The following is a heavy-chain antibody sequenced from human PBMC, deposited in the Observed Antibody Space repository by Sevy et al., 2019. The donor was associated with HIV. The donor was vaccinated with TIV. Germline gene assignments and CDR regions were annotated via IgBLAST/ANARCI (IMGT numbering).Heavy chain of an antibody. J-gene: IGHJ4*02. CDR3: ASRPGIAVAGTGGYFDY. V-gene: IGHV4-34*01. CDR2: INHSGST. CDR1: GGSFSGYY. D-gene: IGHD6-19*01. Sequence: SETLSLTCAVYGGSFSGYYWSWIRQPPGKGLEWIGEINHSGSTNYNPSLKSRVTISVDTSKNQFSLKLGSVTAADTAVYYCASRPGIAVAGTGGYFDYWGQGTLVTVSS.